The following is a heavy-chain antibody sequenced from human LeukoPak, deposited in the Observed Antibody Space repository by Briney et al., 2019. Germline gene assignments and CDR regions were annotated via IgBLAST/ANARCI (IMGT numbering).Heavy chain of an antibody. CDR3: AKDRSSWGASDF. Sequence: PGGSLRLSCAASRFTFSNYGMDWVRQAPGKGLEWVSGIGGRGDRTYFADSVKGRFTISRDNSKNTLYLQMNSLRVEGTAVYYCAKDRSSWGASDFWGQGTMVTVSS. CDR2: IGGRGDRT. J-gene: IGHJ3*01. V-gene: IGHV3-23*01. CDR1: RFTFSNYG. D-gene: IGHD3-3*01.